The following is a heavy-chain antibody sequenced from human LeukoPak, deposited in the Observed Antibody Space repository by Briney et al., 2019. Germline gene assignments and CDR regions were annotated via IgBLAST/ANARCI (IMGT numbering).Heavy chain of an antibody. Sequence: PGGSLRLSCAASGFTFSSCSMNWVRQAPGKGLEWVSSISSSSSYIYYADSVKGRFTISRDNAKNSLYLQMNSLRAEDTAVYYCARHLAVAVKYFDYWGQGTLVTVSS. CDR1: GFTFSSCS. J-gene: IGHJ4*02. V-gene: IGHV3-21*01. CDR2: ISSSSSYI. D-gene: IGHD6-19*01. CDR3: ARHLAVAVKYFDY.